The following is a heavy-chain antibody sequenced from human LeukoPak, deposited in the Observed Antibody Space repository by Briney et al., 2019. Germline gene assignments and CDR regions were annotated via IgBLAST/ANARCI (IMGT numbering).Heavy chain of an antibody. J-gene: IGHJ4*02. D-gene: IGHD6-19*01. V-gene: IGHV4-59*01. CDR3: ARGVAVAGTFDY. CDR1: GVSISSYY. Sequence: SETLSLTCTVSGVSISSYYWSWFRQPPGKGLEWIGYIYYSGSTNYNPSLKSRVTISVDTSKNQFSLKLSSVTAADTAVYYCARGVAVAGTFDYWGQGTLVTVSS. CDR2: IYYSGST.